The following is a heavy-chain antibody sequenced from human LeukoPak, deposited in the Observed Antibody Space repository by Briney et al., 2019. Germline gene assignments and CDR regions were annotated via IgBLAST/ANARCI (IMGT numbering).Heavy chain of an antibody. V-gene: IGHV3-23*01. J-gene: IGHJ6*03. CDR1: GFTFSNYA. Sequence: GGSLRLSCAASGFTFSNYAMSWVRQAPGKGLEWVSSISGSYSTYYADSVKGRFTISRDNSKNTLYLQMNSLRAEDTALYYCAKDYYMGVWGKGTTVTVSS. CDR2: ISGSYST. CDR3: AKDYYMGV.